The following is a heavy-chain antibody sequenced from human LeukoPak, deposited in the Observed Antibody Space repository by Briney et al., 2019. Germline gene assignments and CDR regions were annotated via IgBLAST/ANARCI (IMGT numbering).Heavy chain of an antibody. CDR2: ISAGGGST. V-gene: IGHV3-23*01. J-gene: IGHJ4*02. Sequence: GGSLRLSCPASGFTFSSYAMSWVRQAPGKGLEWVSAISAGGGSTYYADSVKGRFTISRDNSKNTLFLQMNSLRAEDTAVYYCASRDAAYYFDYWGQGTLVTVSS. CDR3: ASRDAAYYFDY. D-gene: IGHD5-18*01. CDR1: GFTFSSYA.